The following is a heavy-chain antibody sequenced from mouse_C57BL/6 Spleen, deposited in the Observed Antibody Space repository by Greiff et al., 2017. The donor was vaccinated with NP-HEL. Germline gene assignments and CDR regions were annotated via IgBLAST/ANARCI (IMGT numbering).Heavy chain of an antibody. D-gene: IGHD1-1*01. CDR3: ATYYGGGSYWYFEV. Sequence: VQLQQSGPGLVKPSQSLSLTCSVTGYSITSGYYWNWIRQFPGNKLEWMGYISYDGSNNYNPSLKNRISITRDTSKIQFFRKLNSVTTVDTATYYCATYYGGGSYWYFEVWGTGATVTVAT. J-gene: IGHJ1*03. CDR2: ISYDGSN. V-gene: IGHV3-6*01. CDR1: GYSITSGYY.